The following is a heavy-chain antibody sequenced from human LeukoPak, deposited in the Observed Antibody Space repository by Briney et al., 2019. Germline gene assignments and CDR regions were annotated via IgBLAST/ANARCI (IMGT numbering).Heavy chain of an antibody. Sequence: GGSLRLSRAASGFTVSSNYMSWVRQAPGKGLEWVSVIYSGGSTYYADSVKGRFTISRDNSKNTLYLQMNSLRAEDTAVYYCARSPGSGWAYFDCWGQGTLVTVSS. CDR1: GFTVSSNY. CDR2: IYSGGST. J-gene: IGHJ4*02. D-gene: IGHD6-19*01. V-gene: IGHV3-53*01. CDR3: ARSPGSGWAYFDC.